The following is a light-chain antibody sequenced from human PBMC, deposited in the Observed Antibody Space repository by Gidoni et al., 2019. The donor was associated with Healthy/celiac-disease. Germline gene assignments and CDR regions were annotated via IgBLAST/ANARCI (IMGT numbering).Light chain of an antibody. Sequence: DIQMTQSPSSLSASVGDRVTITCRASQSIRSYLNWYQQKPGKAPKLLIYAASSLQSGVPSMFSGSVSGTYFTLTINSLRPEDFATYFCPQSYRTPWTFGQGTKVEIK. CDR1: QSIRSY. J-gene: IGKJ1*01. CDR2: AAS. V-gene: IGKV1-39*01. CDR3: PQSYRTPWT.